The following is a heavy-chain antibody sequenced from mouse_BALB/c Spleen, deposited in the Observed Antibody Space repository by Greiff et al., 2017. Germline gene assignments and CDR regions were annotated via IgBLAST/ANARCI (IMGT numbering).Heavy chain of an antibody. CDR3: ARDYDGYFAY. CDR2: ISCYNGAT. Sequence: LVKTGASVKISCKASGYSFTGYYMHWVKQSHGKCLEWIGYISCYNGATSYNQKFKGKATFTVDTSSSTAYMQFNSLTSEDSAVYYCARDYDGYFAYWGQGTLVTVSA. V-gene: IGHV1S34*01. D-gene: IGHD2-3*01. CDR1: GYSFTGYY. J-gene: IGHJ3*01.